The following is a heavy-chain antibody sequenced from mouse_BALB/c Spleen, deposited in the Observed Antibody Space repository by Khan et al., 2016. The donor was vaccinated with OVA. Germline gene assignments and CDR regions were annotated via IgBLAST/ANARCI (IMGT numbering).Heavy chain of an antibody. CDR3: TRLAYYYDSGGFAY. CDR2: VSTGGGYT. V-gene: IGHV5-6*01. Sequence: VQLKESGGDLVKPGGSLKLSCAASGFTFSTYGMSWVRQTPDKRLEWVATVSTGGGYTYYPDSVKGRFTISRDNAKNTLYLQMSGLKSEDTAIFYVTRLAYYYDSGGFAYWGQGTLVTVSA. D-gene: IGHD1-1*01. CDR1: GFTFSTYG. J-gene: IGHJ3*01.